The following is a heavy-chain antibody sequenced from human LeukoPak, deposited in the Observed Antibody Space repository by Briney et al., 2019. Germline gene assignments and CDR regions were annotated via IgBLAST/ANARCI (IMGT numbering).Heavy chain of an antibody. CDR1: GGSISSYY. J-gene: IGHJ3*02. Sequence: PSETLSLTCTVSGGSISSYYWSWIRQPPGKGLEWIGYIYYSGSTSYNPSLKSRVTISVDTSKNQFSLKLSSVTAADTAVYYCARRTGSGSYYKELLAFGIWGQGTMVTVSS. V-gene: IGHV4-59*01. D-gene: IGHD3-10*01. CDR3: ARRTGSGSYYKELLAFGI. CDR2: IYYSGST.